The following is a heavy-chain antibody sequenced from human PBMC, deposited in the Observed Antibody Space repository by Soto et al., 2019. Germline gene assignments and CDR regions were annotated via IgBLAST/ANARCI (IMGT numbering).Heavy chain of an antibody. CDR1: GFTFSNYA. Sequence: EVQLLESGGGLVQRGGSLRLSCAASGFTFSNYAMSWVRQAPGKGLACVSTISGGGGSTYYADAVKGRFTISRDNSKKTLQLQMNRLRAEDTAVYYCAGTAFLTMVHNWFDPWGQGTLSPSP. J-gene: IGHJ5*02. V-gene: IGHV3-23*01. CDR2: ISGGGGST. CDR3: AGTAFLTMVHNWFDP. D-gene: IGHD3-10*01.